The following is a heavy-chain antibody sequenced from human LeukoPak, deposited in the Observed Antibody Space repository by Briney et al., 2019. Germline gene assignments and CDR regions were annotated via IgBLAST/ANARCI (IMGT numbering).Heavy chain of an antibody. Sequence: PGGSLRLSCAASGFTFSSYAMNWVRQAPGKGLEWVSSISGSGAMTYYADSVKGRFTISRDNAMDTLYLQMNSLRADDTAVYYCVKDRVDGSGSQFDSWGQGSLVIVSS. V-gene: IGHV3-23*01. D-gene: IGHD3-10*01. J-gene: IGHJ4*02. CDR3: VKDRVDGSGSQFDS. CDR2: ISGSGAMT. CDR1: GFTFSSYA.